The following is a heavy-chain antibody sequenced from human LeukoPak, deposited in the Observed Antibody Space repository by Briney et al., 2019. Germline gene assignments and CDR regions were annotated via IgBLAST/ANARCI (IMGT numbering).Heavy chain of an antibody. D-gene: IGHD3-10*01. V-gene: IGHV1-3*01. CDR1: GYTFTSYA. CDR3: ARDYRSGELDP. Sequence: SSVKVSYKASGYTFTSYAMHWVSQASGQRPDWMGWINAGNGNTKYSQKFQGRVTITRDTSASTAYMELSSLRSEDTAVYYCARDYRSGELDPWGQGTLVTVSS. J-gene: IGHJ5*02. CDR2: INAGNGNT.